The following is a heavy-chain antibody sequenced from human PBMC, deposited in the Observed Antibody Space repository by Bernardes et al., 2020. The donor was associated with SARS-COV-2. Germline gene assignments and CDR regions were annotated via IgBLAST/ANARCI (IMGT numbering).Heavy chain of an antibody. J-gene: IGHJ5*02. V-gene: IGHV4-4*02. D-gene: IGHD3-22*01. CDR2: IHHSGST. CDR1: SGSISSTNW. Sequence: SETLSLTCIVSSGSISSTNWWTWVRQPPGKGLEWIGEIHHSGSTNYNPSLKSRVTISVDKSKNQFSLKLSSVTAADTAVYFCARWYDSSVYSWLDPWGQGTLVTVSS. CDR3: ARWYDSSVYSWLDP.